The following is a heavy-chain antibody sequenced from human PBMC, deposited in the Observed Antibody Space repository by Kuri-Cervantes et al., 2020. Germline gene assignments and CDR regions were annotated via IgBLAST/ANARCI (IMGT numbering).Heavy chain of an antibody. D-gene: IGHD3-16*01. CDR1: GGSISSGDYY. Sequence: SETLSLTCTVSGGSISSGDYYWSWIRQPPGKGLEWIGYIYYSGSTYYNPSLKSRVTISVDTSKNQFSLKLSSVTAADTAVYYCARAALLLWGSHDAFDIWGQGTMVTVSS. J-gene: IGHJ3*02. V-gene: IGHV4-30-4*08. CDR2: IYYSGST. CDR3: ARAALLLWGSHDAFDI.